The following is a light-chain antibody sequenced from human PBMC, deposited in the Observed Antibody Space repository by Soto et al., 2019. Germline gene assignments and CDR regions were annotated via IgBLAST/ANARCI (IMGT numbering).Light chain of an antibody. CDR3: QKYSSVPV. V-gene: IGKV1-27*01. CDR2: AAS. CDR1: QGIRNF. Sequence: DIQMTQSPTSLSASVGDRVTITCRASQGIRNFVAWYQQKPGKPPKLLIYAASTLQSGVPSRFSRSGSGTDFTLTINSLQPEDVATYSCQKYSSVPVFGPGTKVEIK. J-gene: IGKJ3*01.